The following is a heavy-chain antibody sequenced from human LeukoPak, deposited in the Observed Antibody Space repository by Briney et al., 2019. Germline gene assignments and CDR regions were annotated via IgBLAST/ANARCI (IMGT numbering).Heavy chain of an antibody. Sequence: GGSLRLSCAASGFTVSSNYMSWVRQAPGKGLEWVSVIYSGGSTYYADSVKGRFTISRDNSKNSLYLQLNSLRPEDTALYYRSTEPRSLLYWGHGTLVTVSS. J-gene: IGHJ4*01. CDR2: IYSGGST. V-gene: IGHV3-53*01. D-gene: IGHD4-17*01. CDR3: STEPRSLLY. CDR1: GFTVSSNY.